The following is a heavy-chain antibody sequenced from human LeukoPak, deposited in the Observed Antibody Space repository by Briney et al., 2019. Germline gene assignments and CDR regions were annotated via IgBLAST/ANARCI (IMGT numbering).Heavy chain of an antibody. V-gene: IGHV3-23*01. CDR1: GFTFSSYA. CDR3: ARGSYSSSWCPLYYYYGMDV. Sequence: GGSLRLSCAASGFTFSSYAMSWVRQAPGKGLEWVSAISGSGGSTYYADSVKGRFTISRDNAKNSLYLQMNSLRAEDTAVYYCARGSYSSSWCPLYYYYGMDVWGQGTTVTVSS. J-gene: IGHJ6*02. D-gene: IGHD6-13*01. CDR2: ISGSGGST.